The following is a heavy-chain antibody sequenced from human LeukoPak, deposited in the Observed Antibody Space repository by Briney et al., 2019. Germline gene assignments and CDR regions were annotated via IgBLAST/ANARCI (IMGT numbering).Heavy chain of an antibody. D-gene: IGHD3-9*01. CDR3: ARASILRYFDWLPSGAFDI. V-gene: IGHV4-59*01. Sequence: SETLSLTCTVSGGSISSYYWSWIRQPPGKGLEWIGYIYYSGSTNYNPSLKSRVTISVDTSKNQFSLKLSSVTAADTAVYYCARASILRYFDWLPSGAFDIWGQGTMVTVSS. CDR2: IYYSGST. CDR1: GGSISSYY. J-gene: IGHJ3*02.